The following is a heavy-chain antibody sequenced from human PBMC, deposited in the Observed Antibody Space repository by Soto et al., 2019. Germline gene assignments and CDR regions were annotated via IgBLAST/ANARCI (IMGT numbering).Heavy chain of an antibody. D-gene: IGHD1-26*01. V-gene: IGHV4-34*01. CDR3: ARGLITGSHYSGGLYYFDA. J-gene: IGHJ4*02. CDR1: GESFSGYI. Sequence: QVQLQQSGAGLLKPSETLSLTCAVYGESFSGYIWTWIRQTPGKGLQWIGQINHSGSAYYNPSLKSRVTISVPPSNRPFSLELSSVTAADTAVYYCARGLITGSHYSGGLYYFDAWGQGTQVTVSS. CDR2: INHSGSA.